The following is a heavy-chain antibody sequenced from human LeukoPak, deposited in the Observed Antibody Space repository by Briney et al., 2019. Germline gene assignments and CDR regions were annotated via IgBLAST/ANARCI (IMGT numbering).Heavy chain of an antibody. CDR1: GYTFTSYG. J-gene: IGHJ6*03. D-gene: IGHD1-7*01. CDR3: ARSMTGTTFSYYYYYYMDV. CDR2: ISAYNGNT. Sequence: ASVKVFCKASGYTFTSYGISWVRQAPGQGLEWMGWISAYNGNTNYAQKPQGRVTMTTDTSTSTAYMELRSLRSDDTAVYYCARSMTGTTFSYYYYYYMDVWGKGTTVTVSS. V-gene: IGHV1-18*01.